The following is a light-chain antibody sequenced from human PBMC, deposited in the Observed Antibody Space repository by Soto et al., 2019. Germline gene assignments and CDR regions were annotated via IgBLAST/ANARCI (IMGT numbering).Light chain of an antibody. CDR2: TNY. V-gene: IGLV1-44*01. CDR3: AAWDDSLNGHV. Sequence: QSVLTQPPSASGTPGQRVTISCSGSSSNIGTNPVNWYQQLPGTAPKLLIYTNYQRPSGVPDRFSGSKSGTSASLAISGLQSEDEGDYYCAAWDDSLNGHVFGTGTKLTVL. J-gene: IGLJ1*01. CDR1: SSNIGTNP.